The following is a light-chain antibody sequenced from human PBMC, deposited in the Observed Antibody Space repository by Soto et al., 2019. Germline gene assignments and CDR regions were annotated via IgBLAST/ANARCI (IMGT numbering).Light chain of an antibody. CDR3: QSYDSSLSGSV. Sequence: QSVLTQPPSVSVDPGQRVAISCTGSSSNIRAGYDVHWYQQLPGTAPKLLIYGNSNRPSGVPDRFSGSKSGTSASLAITGLQAEDEADYYCQSYDSSLSGSVFGGGTKLTVL. V-gene: IGLV1-40*01. CDR2: GNS. J-gene: IGLJ2*01. CDR1: SSNIRAGYD.